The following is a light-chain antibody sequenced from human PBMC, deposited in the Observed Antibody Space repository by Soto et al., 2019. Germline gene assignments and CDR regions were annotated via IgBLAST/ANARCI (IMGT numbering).Light chain of an antibody. CDR3: QSYDSSLSGWL. J-gene: IGLJ3*02. V-gene: IGLV1-40*01. Sequence: QSVLTQSPSASGTPGQRVAISCSGSSSNIGADYDIHWYQHLPGTAPKLLIYANINRPSGVPDRFSGSKSGTSASLAITELQAEDEADYYCQSYDSSLSGWLFGGGTKLTVL. CDR2: ANI. CDR1: SSNIGADYD.